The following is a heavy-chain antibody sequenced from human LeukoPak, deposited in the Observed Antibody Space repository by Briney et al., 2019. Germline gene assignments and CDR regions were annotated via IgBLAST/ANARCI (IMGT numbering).Heavy chain of an antibody. D-gene: IGHD2-15*01. Sequence: GASVKVSCKASGYTFTSYYMHWVRQAPGQGLEWMGWISAYNGNTNYAQKLQGRVTMTTDTSTSTAYMELRSLRSDDTAVYYCARDVRSGKTGTDDAFDIWGQGTMVTVSS. CDR2: ISAYNGNT. V-gene: IGHV1-18*04. J-gene: IGHJ3*02. CDR3: ARDVRSGKTGTDDAFDI. CDR1: GYTFTSYY.